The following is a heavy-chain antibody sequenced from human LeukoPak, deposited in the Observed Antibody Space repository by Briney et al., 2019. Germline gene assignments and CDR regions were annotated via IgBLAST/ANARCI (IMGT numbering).Heavy chain of an antibody. CDR1: GFTFSSYG. CDR3: AKRSESSAWLFDY. V-gene: IGHV3-30*18. CDR2: ISYDGSNK. Sequence: GRSLRPSCAASGFTFSSYGMHWVRQAPGKGLEWVAAISYDGSNKNYADSVKGRFTISRDNSKNTLYLQMNSLRAEDTAVYYCAKRSESSAWLFDYWGQGTLVTVSS. D-gene: IGHD6-19*01. J-gene: IGHJ4*02.